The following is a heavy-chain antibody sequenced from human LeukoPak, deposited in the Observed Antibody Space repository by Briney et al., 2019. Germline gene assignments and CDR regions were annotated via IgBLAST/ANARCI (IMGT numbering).Heavy chain of an antibody. J-gene: IGHJ3*02. CDR3: AREANYYESSGYPRGGEGAFDI. CDR1: GFSFSKFT. CDR2: IRGDGCEK. D-gene: IGHD3-22*01. Sequence: GGSLRLSRAASGFSFSKFTLHWVRQAPGKGPEGVEFIRGDGCEKLYADSVKGRFAISRDNSKNTLYLQMDSLRVEDAAIYYCAREANYYESSGYPRGGEGAFDIWGQGTMVTVSS. V-gene: IGHV3-30*01.